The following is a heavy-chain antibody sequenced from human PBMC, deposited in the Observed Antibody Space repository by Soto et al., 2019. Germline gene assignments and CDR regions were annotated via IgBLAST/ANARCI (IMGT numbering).Heavy chain of an antibody. Sequence: GGSLRLSCAASGFTFSDYYMSWIRQAPGKGLEWVSYISSSGSTIYYADSVKGRFTISRDNAKNSLYLQMNSLRAEDTAVYYCASDAYDYIWGSYRHHDAFDIWGQGTMVTVSS. D-gene: IGHD3-16*02. J-gene: IGHJ3*02. CDR3: ASDAYDYIWGSYRHHDAFDI. V-gene: IGHV3-11*01. CDR2: ISSSGSTI. CDR1: GFTFSDYY.